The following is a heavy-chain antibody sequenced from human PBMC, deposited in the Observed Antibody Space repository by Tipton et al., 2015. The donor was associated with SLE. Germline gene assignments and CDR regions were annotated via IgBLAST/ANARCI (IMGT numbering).Heavy chain of an antibody. D-gene: IGHD2-8*01. CDR2: NYYSGST. CDR3: ARRGVDAFDI. Sequence: TLSLTCTVSGGSISSYYWSWIRQPPGKGLEWIGYNYYSGSTNYNPSLKSRVTISVDTSKNQFSLKLSSVTAADTAVYYCARRGVDAFDIWGQGTMVTVSS. V-gene: IGHV4-59*01. CDR1: GGSISSYY. J-gene: IGHJ3*02.